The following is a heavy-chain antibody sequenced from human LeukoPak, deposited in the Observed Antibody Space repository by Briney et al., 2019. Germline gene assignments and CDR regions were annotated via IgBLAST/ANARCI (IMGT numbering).Heavy chain of an antibody. V-gene: IGHV3-74*01. CDR3: ARDGRGPDY. D-gene: IGHD3/OR15-3a*01. J-gene: IGHJ4*02. CDR1: GFTLSSHW. Sequence: GGSLRLSCAASGFTLSSHWMHWVRQVPGKGLVSVSRIESDGRTAYADSVKGRSIISRDNAKNTLYLQMNSLRVEDTAVYYCARDGRGPDYWGQGTLVTVSS. CDR2: IESDGRT.